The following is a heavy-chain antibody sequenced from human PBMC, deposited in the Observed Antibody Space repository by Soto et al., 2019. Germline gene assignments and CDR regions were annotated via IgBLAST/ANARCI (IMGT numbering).Heavy chain of an antibody. CDR2: INGDGSTT. CDR3: ARGYSSGPDY. V-gene: IGHV3-74*01. J-gene: IGHJ4*02. CDR1: GFTFSNHW. Sequence: GGSLRLSCAASGFTFSNHWMHWVRQAPGKGLVWVSRINGDGSTTTYADSVKGRFTISRDNAKNTLYLQLNSLRAEDTALYYCARGYSSGPDYWGQGTLVTVSS. D-gene: IGHD6-19*01.